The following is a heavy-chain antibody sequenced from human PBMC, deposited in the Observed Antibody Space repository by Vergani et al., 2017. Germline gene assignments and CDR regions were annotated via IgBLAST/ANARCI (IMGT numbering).Heavy chain of an antibody. J-gene: IGHJ3*02. Sequence: QVQLQESGPGLVKPSETLSLTCTVSGGSISSYYWSWIRQPPGKGLEWIGYIYYRGSTNYNPSLKSRVTISVDTSKNQFSLKLSSVTAADTAVYYCARNPYCGGDCYSDAVDIWGQGTMVTVSS. CDR2: IYYRGST. CDR1: GGSISSYY. D-gene: IGHD2-21*02. V-gene: IGHV4-59*01. CDR3: ARNPYCGGDCYSDAVDI.